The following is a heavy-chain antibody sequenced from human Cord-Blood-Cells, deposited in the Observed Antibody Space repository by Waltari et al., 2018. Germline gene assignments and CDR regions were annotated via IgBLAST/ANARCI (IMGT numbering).Heavy chain of an antibody. CDR3: ARIDSSGYYYYYYYMDV. D-gene: IGHD3-22*01. CDR2: IFSKNEK. CDR1: GFSLSNARMG. Sequence: QVTLKESGPVLVKPTETLTLTCTVSGFSLSNARMGVSWIRQPPGKALEWLAHIFSKNEKSYSTSLKSRLTISKDTSKSQVVLTMTNMDPVDTATYYCARIDSSGYYYYYYYMDVWGKGTTVTVSS. V-gene: IGHV2-26*01. J-gene: IGHJ6*03.